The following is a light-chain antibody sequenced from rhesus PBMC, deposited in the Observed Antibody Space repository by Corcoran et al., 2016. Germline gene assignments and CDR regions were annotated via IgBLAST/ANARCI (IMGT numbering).Light chain of an antibody. Sequence: EIVMTQSPATLSLSPGERATLSCRASQSVSSYVAWYQQTPDQAPRLLIHVASSRATGIPDRFSGSGAGTEFTLTISSLEPEDCAVYYCQQYSNWTRTFGQGTKVEIK. CDR1: QSVSSY. CDR3: QQYSNWTRT. CDR2: VAS. V-gene: IGKV3S9*01. J-gene: IGKJ1*01.